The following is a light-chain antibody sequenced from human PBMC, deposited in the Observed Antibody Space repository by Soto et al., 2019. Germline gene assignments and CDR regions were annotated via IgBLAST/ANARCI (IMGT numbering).Light chain of an antibody. J-gene: IGKJ4*01. CDR2: DAS. V-gene: IGKV3-11*01. CDR3: QQRSNWPPLN. Sequence: EIVFTHSPCTLSLSPVERATLSFMASQIVSSYLAWYQQKPGQAPRLLIYDASNRATGIPARFSGSGSGTDSTLTISSLEPEDFAVYYCQQRSNWPPLNFGGGTKVDIK. CDR1: QIVSSY.